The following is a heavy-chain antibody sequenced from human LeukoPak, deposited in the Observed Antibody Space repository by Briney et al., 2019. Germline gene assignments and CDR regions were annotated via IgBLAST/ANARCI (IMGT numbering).Heavy chain of an antibody. J-gene: IGHJ4*02. V-gene: IGHV3-21*01. CDR3: ARDTLGALDY. Sequence: GGSLRLSCAASGFTFSSYNMNWVRQAPGKGLEWVSSISSSSTYIYYADSVKGRFTISRDNAKNSLYLQMNSLRAEDTAVYYCARDTLGALDYWGQGTLVTVSS. D-gene: IGHD2/OR15-2a*01. CDR2: ISSSSTYI. CDR1: GFTFSSYN.